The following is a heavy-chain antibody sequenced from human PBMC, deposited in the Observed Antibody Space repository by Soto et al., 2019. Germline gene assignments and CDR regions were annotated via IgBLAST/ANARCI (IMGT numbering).Heavy chain of an antibody. Sequence: TLSLTFTVSVCSISSGCYYWSWIRQHPGKGLEWIGYIYYSGSTYYNPSLKSRVTISVDTSKNQFSLKLSSVTAADTAVYYCAGARTSTDYWGQGTLVTVSS. CDR3: AGARTSTDY. D-gene: IGHD2-8*01. J-gene: IGHJ4*02. V-gene: IGHV4-31*03. CDR1: VCSISSGCYY. CDR2: IYYSGST.